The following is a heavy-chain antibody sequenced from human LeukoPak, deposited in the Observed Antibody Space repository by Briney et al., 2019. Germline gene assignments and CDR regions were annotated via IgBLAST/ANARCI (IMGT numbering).Heavy chain of an antibody. J-gene: IGHJ4*02. CDR1: GFTFSSYW. V-gene: IGHV3-7*01. D-gene: IGHD1-1*01. Sequence: PGGSLRLSCAASGFTFSSYWMSGVRQAPGKGREWVANIKQDGREKYYVDAVKGRFTISRDNAKNSLYLQMNSLRAEDTAVYYCARDSRVQRSYYFDYWGQGTLVTVSS. CDR3: ARDSRVQRSYYFDY. CDR2: IKQDGREK.